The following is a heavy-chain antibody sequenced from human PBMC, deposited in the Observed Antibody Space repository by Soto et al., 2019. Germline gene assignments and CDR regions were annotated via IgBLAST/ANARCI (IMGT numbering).Heavy chain of an antibody. CDR3: ARETMWPSGRYYYYHMDV. J-gene: IGHJ6*02. CDR2: ISYSGNT. CDR1: GASITSRGSY. Sequence: QVQLQESGPGLVKPSQTLSLTCSVSGASITSRGSYWTWIRQPPGKGLEWIGHISYSGNTFYNSSLQSRLIISVDTSKNQFSLKMTSVTAADTAVYFCARETMWPSGRYYYYHMDVWGQGTTVPVSS. D-gene: IGHD3-10*01. V-gene: IGHV4-30-4*01.